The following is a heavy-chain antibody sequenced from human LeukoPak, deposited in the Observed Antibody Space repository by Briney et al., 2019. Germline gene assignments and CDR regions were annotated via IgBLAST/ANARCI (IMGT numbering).Heavy chain of an antibody. J-gene: IGHJ4*02. CDR3: AREGGYYDSSGYDDY. CDR1: GFTFSSYG. CDR2: IKQDGSEK. D-gene: IGHD3-22*01. V-gene: IGHV3-7*01. Sequence: GGSLRLSCAASGFTFSSYGMHWVRQAPGKGLEWVANIKQDGSEKYYVDSVKGRFTISRDNAKNSLYLQMNSLRAEDTAVYYCAREGGYYDSSGYDDYWGQGTLVTVSS.